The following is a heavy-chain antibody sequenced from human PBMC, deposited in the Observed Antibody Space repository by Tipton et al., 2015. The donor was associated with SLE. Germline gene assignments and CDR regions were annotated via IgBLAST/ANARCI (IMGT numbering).Heavy chain of an antibody. CDR1: GGSISSRSYY. J-gene: IGHJ4*02. D-gene: IGHD2-8*01. Sequence: TLSLTCTVSGGSISSRSYYWAWIRQPPGKGLEWIGSIYYSGSTYYYPSLKSRITISVDTSKNQFSLEVRSVTAADTAVYYCVRLRSKVLIDYWGQGTLVTVSS. V-gene: IGHV4-39*07. CDR2: IYYSGST. CDR3: VRLRSKVLIDY.